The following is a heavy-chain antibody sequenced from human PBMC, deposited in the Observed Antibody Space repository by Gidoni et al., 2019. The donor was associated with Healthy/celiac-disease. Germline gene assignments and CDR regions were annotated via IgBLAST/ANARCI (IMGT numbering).Heavy chain of an antibody. CDR2: IYHSGST. D-gene: IGHD7-27*01. CDR3: ARVPTGDWSFDY. Sequence: QVQLQESGPGLVKPSETLSLTCAVSGYSISSGYYWGWIRQPPGKGLEWIGSIYHSGSTYYNPSLKSRVTISVETSKNQFSLKPSSVTAADTAVYYCARVPTGDWSFDYWGQGTLVTVSS. CDR1: GYSISSGYY. J-gene: IGHJ4*02. V-gene: IGHV4-38-2*01.